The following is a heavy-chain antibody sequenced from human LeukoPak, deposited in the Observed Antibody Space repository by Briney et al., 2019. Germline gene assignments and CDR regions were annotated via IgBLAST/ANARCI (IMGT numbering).Heavy chain of an antibody. V-gene: IGHV3-21*01. Sequence: GGSLSLFCGASGFSLSDYKMQWVRPAPGKAREWVSSITICCSYIYYGDSVEGRFTISRDNATNSLYLQMNGLRAEDTAVYYCARDPYSGSYGAYYYYYMDVWGKGTPVTISS. J-gene: IGHJ6*03. CDR1: GFSLSDYK. CDR2: ITICCSYI. D-gene: IGHD1-26*01. CDR3: ARDPYSGSYGAYYYYYMDV.